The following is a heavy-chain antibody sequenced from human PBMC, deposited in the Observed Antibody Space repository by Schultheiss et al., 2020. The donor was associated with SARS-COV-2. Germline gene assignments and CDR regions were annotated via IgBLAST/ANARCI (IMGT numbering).Heavy chain of an antibody. J-gene: IGHJ6*02. CDR2: ISRSSSYI. Sequence: GGSLRLSCAASGFTFSSYSMNWVRQAPGKGLEWVSSISRSSSYIYYADSVKGRFTISRDNAKNSLYLQMNSLRAEDTAVYYCARAPGYCSGGSCYPYGMDVWGQGTTVTVSS. CDR1: GFTFSSYS. D-gene: IGHD2-15*01. V-gene: IGHV3-21*01. CDR3: ARAPGYCSGGSCYPYGMDV.